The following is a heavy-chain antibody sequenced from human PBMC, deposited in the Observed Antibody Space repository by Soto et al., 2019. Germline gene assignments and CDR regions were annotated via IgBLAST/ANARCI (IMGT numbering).Heavy chain of an antibody. CDR2: IYYSGST. J-gene: IGHJ5*02. Sequence: KPSETLSLTCTVSGGSISSSSYYWGWIRQPPGKGLEWIGSIYYSGSTYYNPSLKSRVTISVDTSKNQFSLKLSSVTAADTAVYYCARRQIDSSSWYLNWFDPWGQGTLVTVSS. CDR1: GGSISSSSYY. CDR3: ARRQIDSSSWYLNWFDP. D-gene: IGHD6-13*01. V-gene: IGHV4-39*01.